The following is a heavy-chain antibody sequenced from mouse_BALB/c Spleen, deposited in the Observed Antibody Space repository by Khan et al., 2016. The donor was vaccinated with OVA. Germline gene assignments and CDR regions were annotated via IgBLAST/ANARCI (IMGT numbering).Heavy chain of an antibody. D-gene: IGHD2-4*01. CDR2: INYSGNT. CDR1: GYSITSEYA. CDR3: ARYDYYDCDPFAY. J-gene: IGHJ3*01. Sequence: EVQLVESGPGLVKPSQSLSLTCTVTGYSITSEYAWYWIRQFPGNKLEWMGYINYSGNTRYNPSLKSRISITRDTSKNQFFLQLNSVTTEDTATYYCARYDYYDCDPFAYWGQGTLVTVSA. V-gene: IGHV3-2*02.